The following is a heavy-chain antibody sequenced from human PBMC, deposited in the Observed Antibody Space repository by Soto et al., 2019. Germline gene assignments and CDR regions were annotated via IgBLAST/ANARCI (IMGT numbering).Heavy chain of an antibody. J-gene: IGHJ6*02. CDR3: AREGYYYESGSYSPPRCYGMDV. Sequence: QIQLVQSGAEVKKAGASVKVSCKASGYTFTNYGISWVRQALGQGLEWMGWISAYNDNTHYAQKFQGRVTLTTNTSTRTAYMVLRSLTSDNTAVYYVAREGYYYESGSYSPPRCYGMDVWGQGTTVTVFS. CDR1: GYTFTNYG. V-gene: IGHV1-18*01. CDR2: ISAYNDNT. D-gene: IGHD3-10*01.